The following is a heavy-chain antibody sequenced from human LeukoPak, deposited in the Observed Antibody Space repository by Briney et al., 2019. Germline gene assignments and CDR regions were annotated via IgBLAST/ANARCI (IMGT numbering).Heavy chain of an antibody. CDR3: ARRYCSGSSCYSVDY. CDR1: GFSFSGYW. D-gene: IGHD2-15*01. V-gene: IGHV3-7*01. CDR2: INKGGGEN. J-gene: IGHJ4*02. Sequence: GGSLRLSCAASGFSFSGYWMSWVRQAPGKGLEWVANINKGGGENYYVDSVRGRFTISRDNAKNSLYLQMNSLRAEDTAVYYCARRYCSGSSCYSVDYWGQGTLVTVSS.